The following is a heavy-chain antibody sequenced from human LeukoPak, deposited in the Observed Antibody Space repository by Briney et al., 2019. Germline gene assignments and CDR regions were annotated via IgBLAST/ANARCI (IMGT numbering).Heavy chain of an antibody. Sequence: GGSLKLSCATSGFTFSGSAIHWVRQASGKGLEWVGRIRSKANSYATTDAASVKGRFTISRDDSKNTAYLQMNSLKTEDTAVYYYTRPSYDSSVSGVVYWGQGTLVTVSS. J-gene: IGHJ4*02. CDR2: IRSKANSYAT. D-gene: IGHD3-22*01. V-gene: IGHV3-73*01. CDR3: TRPSYDSSVSGVVY. CDR1: GFTFSGSA.